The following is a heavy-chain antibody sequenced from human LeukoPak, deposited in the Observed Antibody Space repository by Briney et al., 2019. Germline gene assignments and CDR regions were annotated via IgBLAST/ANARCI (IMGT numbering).Heavy chain of an antibody. J-gene: IGHJ3*02. V-gene: IGHV1-18*01. D-gene: IGHD6-6*01. CDR1: GYTFTSYG. Sequence: ASVKVSCKASGYTFTSYGVSWVRQAPGQGLEWMGWISAYNGNTNYAQKLQGRATMTTDTSTSTVYMELRSLRSDDTAVYYCARVLWEYSSSSSYAFDIWGQGTMITVSS. CDR3: ARVLWEYSSSSSYAFDI. CDR2: ISAYNGNT.